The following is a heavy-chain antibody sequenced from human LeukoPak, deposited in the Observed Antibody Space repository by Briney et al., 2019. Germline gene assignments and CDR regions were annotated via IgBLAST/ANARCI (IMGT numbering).Heavy chain of an antibody. V-gene: IGHV4-61*01. CDR1: GGSVSSGSYY. CDR2: IYYSGSR. J-gene: IGHJ4*02. CDR3: AIFSGGTYAFDY. D-gene: IGHD2-15*01. Sequence: ETVSLTCTVSGGSVSSGSYYWSWIRQPPGKRLEWIAYIYYSGSRNYNPCAKSRVTISVDTSKNQFSLKLSSVTAADTAVYYCAIFSGGTYAFDYWGQGT.